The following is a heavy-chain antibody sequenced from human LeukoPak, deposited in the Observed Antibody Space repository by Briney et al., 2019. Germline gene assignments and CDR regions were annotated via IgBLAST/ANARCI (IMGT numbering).Heavy chain of an antibody. D-gene: IGHD1-26*01. Sequence: PGGSLRLSCAASGFTFSSYAMSWVRRAPGKGLEWVSAISGSGGSTYYADSVKGRFTISRDNSKNTLYLQMNSLRAEDTAVYYCATTPSGSYPNWFDPWGQGTLVTVSS. J-gene: IGHJ5*02. V-gene: IGHV3-23*01. CDR1: GFTFSSYA. CDR2: ISGSGGST. CDR3: ATTPSGSYPNWFDP.